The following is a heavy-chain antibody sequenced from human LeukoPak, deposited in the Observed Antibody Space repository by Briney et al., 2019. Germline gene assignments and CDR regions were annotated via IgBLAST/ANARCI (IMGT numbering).Heavy chain of an antibody. J-gene: IGHJ5*02. D-gene: IGHD6-13*01. V-gene: IGHV3-23*01. CDR2: ISGSGDSI. CDR1: GFTFSNYW. Sequence: GGSLRLSCAASGFTFSNYWMSWVRQAPGKGLEWVSAISGSGDSIYYTDSVKGRFTISRDNSKNTLYLQMNSLRAEDTAVYYCAKHLSSSWYGWFDPWGQGTLVTVSS. CDR3: AKHLSSSWYGWFDP.